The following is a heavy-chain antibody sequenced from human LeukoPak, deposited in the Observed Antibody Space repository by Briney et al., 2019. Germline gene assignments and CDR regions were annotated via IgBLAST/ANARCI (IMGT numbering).Heavy chain of an antibody. CDR3: ARDPVIFGVVIMGSDAFDI. V-gene: IGHV3-7*01. D-gene: IGHD3-3*01. Sequence: GGSLRLSCAASGFTFSSYWMSWVRQAPGKGLEWVANIKQDGSEKYYVDSVKGRFTISRDNAKNSLYLQMNSLRAEDTAVYYCARDPVIFGVVIMGSDAFDIWGQGTMVTVSS. CDR1: GFTFSSYW. J-gene: IGHJ3*02. CDR2: IKQDGSEK.